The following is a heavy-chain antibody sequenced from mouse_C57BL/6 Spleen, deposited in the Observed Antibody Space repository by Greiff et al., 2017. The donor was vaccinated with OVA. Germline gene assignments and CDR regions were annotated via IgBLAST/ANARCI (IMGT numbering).Heavy chain of an antibody. D-gene: IGHD2-4*01. CDR1: GYTFTSYW. J-gene: IGHJ4*01. CDR2: INPSSGYT. V-gene: IGHV1-7*01. CDR3: AREERLRRGDAMDY. Sequence: QVQLKQSGAELAKPGASVKLSCKASGYTFTSYWMHWVNQRPGQGLEWIGSINPSSGYTKYNQKFKDKATLTADKSSSTADMQLRSLTYEDSAVYYWAREERLRRGDAMDYWGQGPSVTVSS.